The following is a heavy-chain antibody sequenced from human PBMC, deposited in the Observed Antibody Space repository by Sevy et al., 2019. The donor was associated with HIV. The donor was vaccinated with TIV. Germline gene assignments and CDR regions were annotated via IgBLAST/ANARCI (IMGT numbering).Heavy chain of an antibody. CDR2: IYYSGST. CDR1: GGSISSYY. Sequence: SETLSLTCTVSGGSISSYYWSWIRQPPGKGLEWIGYIYYSGSTNYNPSLKSRVTISVDTSKNQFSLKLSSVTAADTVVYYCARHRYSSGWLLEHYYFDYWGQGTLVTVSS. D-gene: IGHD6-19*01. CDR3: ARHRYSSGWLLEHYYFDY. J-gene: IGHJ4*02. V-gene: IGHV4-59*08.